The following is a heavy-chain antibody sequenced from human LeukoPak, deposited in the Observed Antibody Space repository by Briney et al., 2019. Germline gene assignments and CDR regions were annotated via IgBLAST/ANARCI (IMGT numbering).Heavy chain of an antibody. J-gene: IGHJ4*02. Sequence: SETLSLTCTVSGGSISSYYWSWIRQPPGKGLEWIGHIYTSGSTNYNPSLKSRVTISVDTSKNQFSLKLSSVTAADTAVYYCARHGLGDGYNDYWGQGTLVTVSS. V-gene: IGHV4-4*09. CDR3: ARHGLGDGYNDY. CDR2: IYTSGST. D-gene: IGHD5-24*01. CDR1: GGSISSYY.